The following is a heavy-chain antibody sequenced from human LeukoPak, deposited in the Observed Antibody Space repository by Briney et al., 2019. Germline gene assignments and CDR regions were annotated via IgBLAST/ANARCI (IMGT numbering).Heavy chain of an antibody. Sequence: ASVRVSCKASGYSFSRYGISGVRQAPGQGLEWMGWISGSNGNTNYAQKFQGRVTMTTDTSTSTAYMDLRNLRIDDTAVYFCARSGRGTYYYFDLWGQGTLVTVSS. CDR1: GYSFSRYG. CDR3: ARSGRGTYYYFDL. J-gene: IGHJ4*02. V-gene: IGHV1-18*01. CDR2: ISGSNGNT. D-gene: IGHD1-26*01.